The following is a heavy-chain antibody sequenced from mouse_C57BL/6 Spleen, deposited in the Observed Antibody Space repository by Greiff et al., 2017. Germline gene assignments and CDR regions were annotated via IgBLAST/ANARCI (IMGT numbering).Heavy chain of an antibody. CDR3: AAHEEGVYYYGGGYFEV. J-gene: IGHJ1*03. Sequence: QVQLKQSGAELVKPGASVKLSCKASGYTFTEYTIHWVKQRSGQGLEWIGWFYPGSGSIKYNEKFKDKATLTADKSSSTVYMELRRLTSEDSAVYVCAAHEEGVYYYGGGYFEVWGTGTTVTVSS. CDR2: FYPGSGSI. D-gene: IGHD1-1*01. V-gene: IGHV1-62-2*01. CDR1: GYTFTEYT.